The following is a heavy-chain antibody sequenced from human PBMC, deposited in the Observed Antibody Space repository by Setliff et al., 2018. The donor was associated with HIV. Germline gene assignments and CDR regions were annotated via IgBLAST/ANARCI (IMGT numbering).Heavy chain of an antibody. CDR2: INAGNGNT. J-gene: IGHJ6*03. Sequence: GASVKVSCKASGYTFTSYAMHWVRQAPGQRLGWMGWINAGNGNTKYSQKFQGRVTITRDTSASTAYMELSSLRSEDTAVYYCARGENPHYYYYYMDVWGKGTTVTVSS. CDR1: GYTFTSYA. CDR3: ARGENPHYYYYYMDV. V-gene: IGHV1-3*01.